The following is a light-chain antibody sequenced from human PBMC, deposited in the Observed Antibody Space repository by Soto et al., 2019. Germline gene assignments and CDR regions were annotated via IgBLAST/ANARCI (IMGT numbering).Light chain of an antibody. CDR2: GAS. CDR3: QQYNSWPPLT. Sequence: EIVMTQSPDTLSVPPGDRATLSCRASQTVSTNLAWYQQKPGQAPRLLIYGASTRATGVPDRFSGSGSRTEFTLTISSLQSEDFAVYYCQQYNSWPPLTFGQGTKVEIK. V-gene: IGKV3-15*01. CDR1: QTVSTN. J-gene: IGKJ1*01.